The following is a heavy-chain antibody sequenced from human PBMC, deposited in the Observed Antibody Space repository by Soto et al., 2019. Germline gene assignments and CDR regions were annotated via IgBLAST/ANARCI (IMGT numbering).Heavy chain of an antibody. CDR3: ARDLIRFLEWLAGPNWFDP. J-gene: IGHJ5*02. D-gene: IGHD3-3*01. Sequence: SETLSLTCAVSGYSISSGYYWGWIRQPPGKGLEWIGSIYHSGSTYYNPSLKSRVTISVDTSKNQFSLKLSSVSAADTAVYYCARDLIRFLEWLAGPNWFDPWGQGTLVTVSS. CDR2: IYHSGST. CDR1: GYSISSGYY. V-gene: IGHV4-38-2*02.